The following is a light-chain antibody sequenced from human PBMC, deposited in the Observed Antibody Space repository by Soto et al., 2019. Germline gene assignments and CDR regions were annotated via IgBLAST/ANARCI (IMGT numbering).Light chain of an antibody. CDR1: QSISYW. CDR3: QQYNSYWT. CDR2: KAS. Sequence: DIQMTQSPSTLSASVGDRVTITCRASQSISYWLAWYQQKPGKAPKLLIYKASSLQSGVPSRFSGSGSGTEFTLTISSLLPDDFATYYCQQYNSYWTFGQGTKVEIK. V-gene: IGKV1-5*03. J-gene: IGKJ1*01.